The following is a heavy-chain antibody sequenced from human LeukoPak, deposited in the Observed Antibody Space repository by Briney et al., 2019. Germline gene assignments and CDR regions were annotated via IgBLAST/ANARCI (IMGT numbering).Heavy chain of an antibody. CDR1: GFTFSTYS. CDR3: ARLISGALTMIASGGAFDI. V-gene: IGHV3-21*01. CDR2: ISSSSSNL. Sequence: PGGSLRLSCAASGFTFSTYSMSWVRQAPGKAPEWVSSISSSSSNLHYADSVRGRFIISRDNAKNSLYLQMYSLRAEDTALYYCARLISGALTMIASGGAFDIWGQGTMVTVSS. D-gene: IGHD3-22*01. J-gene: IGHJ3*02.